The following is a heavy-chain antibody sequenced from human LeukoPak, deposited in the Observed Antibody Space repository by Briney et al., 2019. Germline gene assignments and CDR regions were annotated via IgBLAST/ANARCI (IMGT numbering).Heavy chain of an antibody. V-gene: IGHV1-2*06. CDR2: INPNSGGT. Sequence: ASVTVSCTASGYTFTVYYMHWVRQAPGQGLEWMGRINPNSGGTNYAQKFKGRVTMTRDTSISTAYMELSRLRSDDTAVYYCARSFRGSSWAYWGQGTLVTVSS. CDR3: ARSFRGSSWAY. D-gene: IGHD6-13*01. J-gene: IGHJ4*02. CDR1: GYTFTVYY.